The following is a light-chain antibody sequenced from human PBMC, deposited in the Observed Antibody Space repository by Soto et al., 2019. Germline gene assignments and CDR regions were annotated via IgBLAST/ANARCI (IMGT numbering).Light chain of an antibody. CDR3: QHYNNWPVT. CDR2: GAS. CDR1: QSVSNN. V-gene: IGKV3-15*01. Sequence: EIVMTQSPATLSVSPGERATLSCRASQSVSNNLAWYQQKPGQAPRLLIYGASTRATGIPASFSGSGSGTEFTLTISSLQSEDFAVYYCQHYNNWPVTFGGGTKVEIK. J-gene: IGKJ4*01.